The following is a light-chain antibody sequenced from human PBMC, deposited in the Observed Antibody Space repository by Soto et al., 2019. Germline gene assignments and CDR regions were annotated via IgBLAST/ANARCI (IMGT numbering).Light chain of an antibody. V-gene: IGKV3-15*01. CDR3: QQYNNGPPIT. Sequence: EIVMTQSPATLSVSPGERATLSCRASQSVSSNLAWYKQKPGQAPRLLIYGASTRATGIPARFSGSGSGTEFTLTISSLQSEEFAVYYCQQYNNGPPITFGQGTRLEIK. CDR1: QSVSSN. J-gene: IGKJ5*01. CDR2: GAS.